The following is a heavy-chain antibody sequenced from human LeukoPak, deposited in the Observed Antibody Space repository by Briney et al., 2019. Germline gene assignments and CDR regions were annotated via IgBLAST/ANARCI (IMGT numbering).Heavy chain of an antibody. V-gene: IGHV3-NL1*01. CDR1: GFTFRNAG. J-gene: IGHJ6*02. CDR2: ITSGGNT. CDR3: ASQYCSGGSCYPKMGDYYYGMDV. Sequence: GGSLRLSCAVSGFTFRNAGMNWVRQAPGKGLEWVSVITSGGNTYYADSVKGWFIISRDNSKNTLYLQMNSLRAEDTAVYYCASQYCSGGSCYPKMGDYYYGMDVWGQGTTVTVSS. D-gene: IGHD2-15*01.